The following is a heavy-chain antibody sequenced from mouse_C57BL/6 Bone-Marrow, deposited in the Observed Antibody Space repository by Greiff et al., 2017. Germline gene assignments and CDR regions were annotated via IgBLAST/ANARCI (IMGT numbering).Heavy chain of an antibody. CDR1: GYTFTDYY. CDR2: INPNNGGT. CDR3: ARVVAPVYAMDY. V-gene: IGHV1-26*01. J-gene: IGHJ4*01. Sequence: EVQLQQSGPELVKPGASVQISCKASGYTFTDYYMNWVKQSHGKSLEWIGDINPNNGGTSYNQKFTGKATLTVDKSSSTAYMELRSLTSEDSAVYDGARVVAPVYAMDYWGQGTSVTVSS. D-gene: IGHD1-1*01.